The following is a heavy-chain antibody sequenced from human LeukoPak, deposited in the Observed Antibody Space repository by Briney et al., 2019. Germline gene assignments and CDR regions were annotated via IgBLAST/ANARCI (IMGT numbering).Heavy chain of an antibody. V-gene: IGHV3-23*01. CDR3: ATLRDFWSGYLAEYFQH. D-gene: IGHD3-3*01. CDR1: GFTFSSYA. J-gene: IGHJ1*01. Sequence: GGSLRLSCAASGFTFSSYAMSWVRQAPGKGLEWVSAISGSSGSTYYADSVKGRFTISRDNSKNTLYLQMNSLRAEDTAVYYCATLRDFWSGYLAEYFQHWGQGTLVTVSS. CDR2: ISGSSGST.